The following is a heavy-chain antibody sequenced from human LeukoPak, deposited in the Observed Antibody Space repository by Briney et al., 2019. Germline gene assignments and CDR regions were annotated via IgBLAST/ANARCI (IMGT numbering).Heavy chain of an antibody. Sequence: GGSLRLSCVVSGFTFSSYWMSWVRQAPGKGPEWVANINQNGGEQKYVDSVKGRFIISRDNAKNTLYLQMNSLRVEDMAVYYCVRAQTYAGDYWGQGTLVTVSS. D-gene: IGHD2-2*01. CDR1: GFTFSSYW. V-gene: IGHV3-7*03. CDR3: VRAQTYAGDY. J-gene: IGHJ4*02. CDR2: INQNGGEQ.